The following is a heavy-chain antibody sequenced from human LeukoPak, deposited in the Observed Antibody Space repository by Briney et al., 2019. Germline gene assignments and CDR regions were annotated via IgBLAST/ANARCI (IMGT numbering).Heavy chain of an antibody. CDR3: ARTVVYSSSSPYYYGMDV. CDR1: GYTFTSYG. Sequence: ASVKVSCKASGYTFTSYGISWVRQAPGQGLEWMGGIIPIFGTANYAQKFQGRVTITADESTSTANMELSSLRSEDTAVYYCARTVVYSSSSPYYYGMDVWGQGTTVTVSS. D-gene: IGHD6-6*01. V-gene: IGHV1-69*13. J-gene: IGHJ6*02. CDR2: IIPIFGTA.